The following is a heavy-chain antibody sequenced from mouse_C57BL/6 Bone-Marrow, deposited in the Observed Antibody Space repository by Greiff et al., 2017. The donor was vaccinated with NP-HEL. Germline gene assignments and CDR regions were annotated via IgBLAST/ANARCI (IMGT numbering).Heavy chain of an antibody. J-gene: IGHJ1*03. Sequence: VMLVESGGGLVKPGGSLKLSCAASGFTFSDYGMHWVRQAPEKGLEWVEYISSGSSTIYYADTVKGRFTISRDNAKNTLFLQMTSLRSEDTAMYYCARGDYGSSVYWYFDVWGTGTTVTVSS. CDR3: ARGDYGSSVYWYFDV. D-gene: IGHD1-1*01. CDR2: ISSGSSTI. V-gene: IGHV5-17*01. CDR1: GFTFSDYG.